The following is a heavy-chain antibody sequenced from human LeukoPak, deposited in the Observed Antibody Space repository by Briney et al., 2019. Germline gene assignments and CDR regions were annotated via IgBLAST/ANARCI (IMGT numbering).Heavy chain of an antibody. CDR2: ISSSSSYI. CDR1: GFTFSTYN. V-gene: IGHV3-21*01. Sequence: PGGSLRLSCAASGFTFSTYNMNWVRQAPGKGLEWVSSISSSSSYIYYADSVKGRFTISRDNAKNSLYLQMNSLRAEDTDVCYCTRDVGASAPDAFDIWGQGTMVTVSS. J-gene: IGHJ3*02. D-gene: IGHD1-26*01. CDR3: TRDVGASAPDAFDI.